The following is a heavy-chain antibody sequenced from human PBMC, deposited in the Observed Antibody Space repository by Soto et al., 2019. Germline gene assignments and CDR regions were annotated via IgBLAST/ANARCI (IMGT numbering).Heavy chain of an antibody. CDR3: ARELELAMHAKAFDY. CDR2: ISYDGSNK. D-gene: IGHD1-7*01. CDR1: GFTFSTYA. V-gene: IGHV3-30-3*01. J-gene: IGHJ4*02. Sequence: QVQLVESGGGVVQPGRSLRLSCAASGFTFSTYAMHWVRQAPGKGLEWVAVISYDGSNKYYADSLKGRITISRDNSKNTGYLQMNSLRLEDTAAYYCARELELAMHAKAFDYWGQGTLVTVSS.